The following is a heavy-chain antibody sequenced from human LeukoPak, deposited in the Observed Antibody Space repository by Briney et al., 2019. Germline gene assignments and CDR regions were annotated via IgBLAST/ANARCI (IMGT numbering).Heavy chain of an antibody. CDR3: ARDPSLTGYPDAFDI. CDR2: IYYSGST. V-gene: IGHV4-39*07. Sequence: PSETLSLTCTVSGGSISSSSYYWGWIRQPPGKGLEWIGNIYYSGSTYYNPSLKSRVTISVDTSKNQFSLKLSSVTAADTAVYYCARDPSLTGYPDAFDIWGQGTMVTVSS. D-gene: IGHD3-9*01. J-gene: IGHJ3*02. CDR1: GGSISSSSYY.